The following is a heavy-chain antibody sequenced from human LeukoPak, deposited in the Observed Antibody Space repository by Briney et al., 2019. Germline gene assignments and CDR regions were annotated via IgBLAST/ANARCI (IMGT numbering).Heavy chain of an antibody. CDR1: GFTFSAYW. D-gene: IGHD4-23*01. J-gene: IGHJ4*02. V-gene: IGHV3-53*01. CDR2: IYSGGST. CDR3: ARRAGGYSHPYDY. Sequence: GGSLRLSCAASGFTFSAYWMTWVRQAPGKGLEWVSLIYSGGSTYYADSVKGRFTISRDNSKNTLYLQMNSLGAEDTAVYYCARRAGGYSHPYDYWGQGTLVTVSS.